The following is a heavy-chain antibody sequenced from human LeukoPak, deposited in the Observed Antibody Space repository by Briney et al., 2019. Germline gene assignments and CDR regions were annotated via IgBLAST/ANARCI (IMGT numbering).Heavy chain of an antibody. CDR2: IKQDGSEK. J-gene: IGHJ4*02. CDR3: ARAYCSGGSCYYQLVPTYSFDY. V-gene: IGHV3-7*04. D-gene: IGHD2-15*01. CDR1: GFTFSSYW. Sequence: PGGFLRLSCAASGFTFSSYWMSWVRQAPGKGLEWVANIKQDGSEKYYVDSVKGRFTISRDNAKNSLYLQMNSLRAEDTAVYYCARAYCSGGSCYYQLVPTYSFDYWGQGTLVTVSS.